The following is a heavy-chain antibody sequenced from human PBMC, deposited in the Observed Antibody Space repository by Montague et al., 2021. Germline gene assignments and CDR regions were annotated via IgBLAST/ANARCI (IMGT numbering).Heavy chain of an antibody. Sequence: CAISGDSVASVDVRWNWIRQSPSIGLEWLVITYYMPKRNNDYAESVKSRITINPDTSKHQLSLHLNSVTPEDTAVYYCARIPVGSKYYFDFWGQGTLVTVSS. D-gene: IGHD2-2*01. CDR3: ARIPVGSKYYFDF. CDR2: TYYMPKRNN. V-gene: IGHV6-1*01. J-gene: IGHJ4*01. CDR1: GDSVASVDVR.